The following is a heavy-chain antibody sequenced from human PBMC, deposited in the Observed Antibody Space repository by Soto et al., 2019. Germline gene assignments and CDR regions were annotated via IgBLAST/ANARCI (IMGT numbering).Heavy chain of an antibody. V-gene: IGHV3-11*06. CDR1: GFTFGDSY. D-gene: IGHD2-15*01. CDR3: VRGGGGGLFDP. Sequence: PGGSLRLSCAGSGFTFGDSYMSWIRQAPGKGLEWLSYISPGSRYPAYADSVRGRFTISRDNAKRSLYLQMMSLTAEDTAIYYCVRGGGGGLFDPWGQGTMVTVSS. CDR2: ISPGSRYP. J-gene: IGHJ5*02.